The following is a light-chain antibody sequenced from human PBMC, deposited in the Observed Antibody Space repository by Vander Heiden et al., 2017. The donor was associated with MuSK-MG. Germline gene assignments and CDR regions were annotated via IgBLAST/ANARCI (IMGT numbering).Light chain of an antibody. Sequence: DIQLTQSPSFLSASVGDRLTLTCQASQGISRYFAWYQKKPGKAPKLLIYAASTLQSGVPSRFSGSGSGTEFTLTISSLQPEDFATYYCQQLNSYPLTFGGGTKVEIK. CDR1: QGISRY. CDR2: AAS. J-gene: IGKJ4*01. V-gene: IGKV1-9*01. CDR3: QQLNSYPLT.